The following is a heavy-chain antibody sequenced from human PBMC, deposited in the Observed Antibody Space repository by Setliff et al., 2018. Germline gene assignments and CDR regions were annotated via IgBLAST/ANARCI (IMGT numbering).Heavy chain of an antibody. J-gene: IGHJ1*01. CDR3: ARVDFTMLQGVLGQ. CDR1: GGSISSGTYY. CDR2: VYFSGYT. V-gene: IGHV4-39*07. D-gene: IGHD3-10*01. Sequence: PSETLSLTCTVSGGSISSGTYYWGWIRQPPGKGLEWLGSVYFSGYTYYNPSLSGRVTMSLDRSKNQFSLRLTSVTAADTAVYYCARVDFTMLQGVLGQWGQGTLVTVSS.